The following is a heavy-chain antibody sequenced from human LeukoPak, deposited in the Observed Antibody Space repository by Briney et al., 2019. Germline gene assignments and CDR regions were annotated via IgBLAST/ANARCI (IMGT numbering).Heavy chain of an antibody. V-gene: IGHV3-64*05. CDR2: ISSNGGNT. CDR1: GFTFSSYG. CDR3: VKAASGIYDY. D-gene: IGHD3-10*01. J-gene: IGHJ4*02. Sequence: GGSLRLSCSASGFTFSSYGMHWVRQAPGKGLEYVSAISSNGGNTDYADSVKGRLTISRDNSKNTLYVQMSSLRPEDTAVYYCVKAASGIYDYWGQGTLVTVSS.